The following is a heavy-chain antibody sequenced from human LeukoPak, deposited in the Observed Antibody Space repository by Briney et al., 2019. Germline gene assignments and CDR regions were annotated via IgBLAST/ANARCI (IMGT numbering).Heavy chain of an antibody. CDR2: INHSGTT. CDR1: GGSLSGYY. Sequence: PSETLSLTCAVYGGSLSGYYWNWIRQSPGKGLEWIGEINHSGTTNYNPSLKSRATISVDTSKNQFSLRLTSVTAADTAVYYCARFPCSGDSCYSGIRAFDIWGQGTMVIISS. V-gene: IGHV4-34*01. CDR3: ARFPCSGDSCYSGIRAFDI. J-gene: IGHJ3*02. D-gene: IGHD2-15*01.